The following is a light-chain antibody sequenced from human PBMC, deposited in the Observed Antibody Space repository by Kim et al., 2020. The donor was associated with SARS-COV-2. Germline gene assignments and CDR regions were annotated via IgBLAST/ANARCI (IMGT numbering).Light chain of an antibody. CDR1: QGISKF. J-gene: IGKJ2*01. CDR3: QQYFGTPYT. Sequence: ASVVVRVTITCPAGQGISKFLAWYQQKPGKVPQFLLYAASTLESGVPYRFSGSGSGTDYTLTIRSLLPEDFATYYCQQYFGTPYTFGQVTKLEI. CDR2: AAS. V-gene: IGKV1-NL1*01.